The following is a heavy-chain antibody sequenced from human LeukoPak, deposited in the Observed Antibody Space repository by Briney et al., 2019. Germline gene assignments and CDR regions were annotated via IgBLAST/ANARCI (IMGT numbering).Heavy chain of an antibody. V-gene: IGHV1-69*05. CDR1: GGTFSSYA. J-gene: IGHJ4*02. Sequence: SVKVSCKASGGTFSSYAISLVRQAPGQGLECIGRIIPIFGTANYAQKFQGRVTITTDESTSTAYMELSSLRSEDTAVYYCATEMLGLSDYYDSSGFVDYFDYWGQGTLVTVSS. CDR3: ATEMLGLSDYYDSSGFVDYFDY. D-gene: IGHD3-22*01. CDR2: IIPIFGTA.